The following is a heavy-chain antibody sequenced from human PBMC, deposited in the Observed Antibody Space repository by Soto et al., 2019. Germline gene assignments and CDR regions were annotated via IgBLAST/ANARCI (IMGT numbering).Heavy chain of an antibody. CDR3: ARVEAWGSERGAEYFQH. V-gene: IGHV1-69*02. CDR1: GGTFSSYT. J-gene: IGHJ1*01. CDR2: FIPILGIA. D-gene: IGHD3-16*01. Sequence: QVQLVQSGAEVKKPGSSVKVSCKASGGTFSSYTISWVRQAPGQGLEWMGRFIPILGIANYAQKFQGRVMITADKSTSTAYMELRSLRSEDTAVYYCARVEAWGSERGAEYFQHWGQGTLVTVSS.